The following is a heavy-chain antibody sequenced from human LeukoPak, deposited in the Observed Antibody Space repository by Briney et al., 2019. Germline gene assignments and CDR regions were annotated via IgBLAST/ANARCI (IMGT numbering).Heavy chain of an antibody. V-gene: IGHV1-69*04. CDR2: IIPILGIA. J-gene: IGHJ3*02. CDR3: ARFGELFDAFDI. D-gene: IGHD3-10*01. CDR1: GGTFSSYA. Sequence: SVKASCKASGGTFSSYAISWVRQAPGQGLEWMGRIIPILGIANYAQKFQGRVTITADKSTSTAYMELSSLRSEDTAVYYCARFGELFDAFDIWGQGTMVTVSS.